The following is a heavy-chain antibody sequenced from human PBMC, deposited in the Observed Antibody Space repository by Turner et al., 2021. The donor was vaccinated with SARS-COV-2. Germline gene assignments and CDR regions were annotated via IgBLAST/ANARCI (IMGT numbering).Heavy chain of an antibody. CDR3: ARDLNYYGMDV. V-gene: IGHV3-53*04. J-gene: IGHJ6*02. D-gene: IGHD3-9*01. Sequence: EVQLVESGGGLVQPGGSLRLSCAASGFTVSSNYMSWVRQAPGKGLELVSLIYSGGTTYYADSVKGRFTISRHNSKNTLYLQMNSLRAEDTAVYYCARDLNYYGMDVWGQGTTVTVSS. CDR2: IYSGGTT. CDR1: GFTVSSNY.